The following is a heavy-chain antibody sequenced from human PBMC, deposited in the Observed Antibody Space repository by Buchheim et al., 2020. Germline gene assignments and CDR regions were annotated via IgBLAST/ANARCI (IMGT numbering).Heavy chain of an antibody. D-gene: IGHD1-7*01. Sequence: QLQLQESGPGLVKPSETLSLTCTVSGGSISSSSYYWGWIRPPPGKGLEWIGSIYYSGSTYYNPSLKSRVTISVDTSKNQFSLKLSSVTAADTAVYYCARLNWNYPEWADYWGQGTL. CDR2: IYYSGST. V-gene: IGHV4-39*01. CDR3: ARLNWNYPEWADY. J-gene: IGHJ4*02. CDR1: GGSISSSSYY.